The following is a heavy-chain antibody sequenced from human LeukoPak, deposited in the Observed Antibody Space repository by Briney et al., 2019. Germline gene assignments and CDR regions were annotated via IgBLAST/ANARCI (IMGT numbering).Heavy chain of an antibody. CDR2: IVVGSGNT. V-gene: IGHV1-58*02. J-gene: IGHJ4*02. CDR3: AALLYSSSWYSGD. Sequence: GASVKVSCKASGFTFTGSAMQWVRQAHGQRLEWIGWIVVGSGNTNYAQKFQERVTITRDMSTSTAYMELSSLRSEDTAVYYCAALLYSSSWYSGDWGQGTLVTVSS. CDR1: GFTFTGSA. D-gene: IGHD6-13*01.